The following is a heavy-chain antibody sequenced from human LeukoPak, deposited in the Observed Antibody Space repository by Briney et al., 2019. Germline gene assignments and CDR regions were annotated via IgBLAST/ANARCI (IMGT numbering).Heavy chain of an antibody. J-gene: IGHJ4*02. CDR1: GFTFDDYA. Sequence: GGSLRLSCAASGFTFDDYAMHWVRQAPGKGLEWVSGTSWNSGSIGYADSVKGRFTISRDNAKNSLYLQMNSLRVEDTAFYYCAKDNRRHYTSGPNPDSLHWGQGALVTVSS. CDR3: AKDNRRHYTSGPNPDSLH. CDR2: TSWNSGSI. D-gene: IGHD6-19*01. V-gene: IGHV3-9*01.